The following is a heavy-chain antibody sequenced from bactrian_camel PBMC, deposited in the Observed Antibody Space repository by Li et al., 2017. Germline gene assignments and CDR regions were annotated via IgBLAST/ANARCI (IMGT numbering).Heavy chain of an antibody. D-gene: IGHD5*01. Sequence: VQLVESGGGSVQSGGSLRLSCEISLYIYSSYCMGWFRQAPGKEREGVAAITTDGRNTYYADSVRGRFTISQDNAKKTTYLQMDQLRTEDTAIYYCAAGWSYGVGTLLRRHYNYWGQGTQVTVS. CDR1: LYIYSSYC. J-gene: IGHJ4*01. V-gene: IGHV3S1*01. CDR3: AAGWSYGVGTLLRRHYNY. CDR2: ITTDGRNT.